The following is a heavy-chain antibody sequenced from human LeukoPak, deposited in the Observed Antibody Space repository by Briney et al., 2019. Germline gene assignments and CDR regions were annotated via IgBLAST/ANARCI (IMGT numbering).Heavy chain of an antibody. V-gene: IGHV4-61*02. D-gene: IGHD3-10*01. CDR3: ARDSYYGSGSESNWFDP. J-gene: IGHJ5*02. CDR2: IYTSGST. CDR1: GGSISSGSYY. Sequence: PSETLSLTCTVSGGSISSGSYYWSWIRQPAGKGLEWIRRIYTSGSTNYNPSLKSRVTISVDTSKNQFSLKLSSVTAADTAVYYCARDSYYGSGSESNWFDPWGQGTLVTVSS.